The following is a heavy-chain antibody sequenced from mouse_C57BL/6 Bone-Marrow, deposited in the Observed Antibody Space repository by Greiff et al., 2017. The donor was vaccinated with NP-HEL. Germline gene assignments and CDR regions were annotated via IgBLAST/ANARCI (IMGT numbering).Heavy chain of an antibody. CDR1: GYTFTSYW. V-gene: IGHV1-72*01. CDR2: IDPNSGGT. D-gene: IGHD2-10*02. J-gene: IGHJ2*01. CDR3: ARGTRGVYGNYEGDY. Sequence: QVQLKQPGAELVKPGASVKLSCKASGYTFTSYWMHWVKQRPGRGLEWIGRIDPNSGGTKYNEKFKSKATLTVDKPSSTAYMQLSSLTSEDSAVYYCARGTRGVYGNYEGDYWGQGTTLTVSS.